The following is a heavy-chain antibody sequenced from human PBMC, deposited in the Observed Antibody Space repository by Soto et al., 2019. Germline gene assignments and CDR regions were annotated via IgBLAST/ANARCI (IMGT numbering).Heavy chain of an antibody. CDR1: GFTFNNYW. CDR3: ARTQPEMRVVYYDN. CDR2: IKPDGSDT. Sequence: EVQLVESGGALVQPGGSLRLSCAASGFTFNNYWMTWVRQAPGKGLEWVANIKPDGSDTYYVDSVKGRFTISRDNTKSSLYLQMNTLRAEDTAVYYCARTQPEMRVVYYDNWCQGTLVTVSS. V-gene: IGHV3-7*03. J-gene: IGHJ4*02.